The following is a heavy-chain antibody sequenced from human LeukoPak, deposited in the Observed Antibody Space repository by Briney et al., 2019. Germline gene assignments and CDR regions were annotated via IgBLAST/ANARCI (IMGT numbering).Heavy chain of an antibody. V-gene: IGHV3-7*01. J-gene: IGHJ4*02. CDR2: IKQDGSEK. D-gene: IGHD3-22*01. CDR3: ARDLIDYDSSEGY. Sequence: PGGSLRLSCAASGFTFSSYWMSWVRQAPGKGLEGVANIKQDGSEKYYVDSVKGRFTISRDNAKNSLYLQMNSLRAEDTAVYYCARDLIDYDSSEGYWVQGTLVTVSS. CDR1: GFTFSSYW.